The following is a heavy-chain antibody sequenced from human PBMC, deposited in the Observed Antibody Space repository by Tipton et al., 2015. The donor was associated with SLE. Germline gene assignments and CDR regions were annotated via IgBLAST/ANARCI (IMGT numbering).Heavy chain of an antibody. J-gene: IGHJ5*02. Sequence: TLSLTCIVSGGSISTYYWSGILQPPGKGLEWIGYVYSSGSPNYNPSLQSRVTISVDTSKNQFSLHLRSMTAADTAVYYCASGGYYGSGSYYGGWFDPWGQGTLVTVSS. CDR3: ASGGYYGSGSYYGGWFDP. CDR1: GGSISTYY. V-gene: IGHV4-4*08. CDR2: VYSSGSP. D-gene: IGHD3-10*01.